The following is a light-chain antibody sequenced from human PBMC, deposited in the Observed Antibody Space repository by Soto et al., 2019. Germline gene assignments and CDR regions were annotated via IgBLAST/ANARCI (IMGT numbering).Light chain of an antibody. V-gene: IGKV1-39*01. CDR1: QGISSY. CDR3: QQSYAYWWT. Sequence: IQLTQSPSSLSTSVRDRVTITCRARQGISSYLAWYQQKPGKAPKLLIYAASTLQSGVPSRFRGSGSGTDSTLTISSLQPEDFATYYCQQSYAYWWTFGQGTKVDIK. J-gene: IGKJ1*01. CDR2: AAS.